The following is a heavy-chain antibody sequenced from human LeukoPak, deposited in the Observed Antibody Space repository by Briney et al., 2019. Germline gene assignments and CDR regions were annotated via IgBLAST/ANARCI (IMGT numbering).Heavy chain of an antibody. D-gene: IGHD3-22*01. V-gene: IGHV4-34*01. CDR3: GRSSIYDSSGYYPAPLDY. CDR2: INHSGST. Sequence: PSETLSLTCTVSGGSISSYYWGWIRQPPGKGLEWIGEINHSGSTNYNPSLKSRVTISVDTSKNQFSLKLSSVTAADTAVYYCGRSSIYDSSGYYPAPLDYWGQGTLVTVSS. J-gene: IGHJ4*02. CDR1: GGSISSYY.